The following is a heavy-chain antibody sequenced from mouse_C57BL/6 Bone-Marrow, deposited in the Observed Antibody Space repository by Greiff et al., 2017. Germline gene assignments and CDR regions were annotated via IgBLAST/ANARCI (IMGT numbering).Heavy chain of an antibody. V-gene: IGHV1-58*01. CDR3: ALIAKVVGLDY. J-gene: IGHJ2*01. D-gene: IGHD1-1*01. CDR2: IYIGNGYT. CDR1: GYTFTSYG. Sequence: VHVKQSGAELVRPGSSVKMSCKTSGYTFTSYGINWVKQRPGQGLEWIGYIYIGNGYTEYNEKFKGKATLTSDKSSSTAYMQLSSLTSEDSAIYFCALIAKVVGLDYWGQGTTLTVSS.